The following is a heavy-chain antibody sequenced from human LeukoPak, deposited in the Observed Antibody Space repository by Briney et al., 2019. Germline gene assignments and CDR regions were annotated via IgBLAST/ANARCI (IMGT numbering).Heavy chain of an antibody. CDR3: ARTHCGGGSCDTFDP. CDR1: GVSISNYF. J-gene: IGHJ5*02. V-gene: IGHV4-4*07. CDR2: FYASGTT. D-gene: IGHD2-21*01. Sequence: SETLSLTCNGFGVSISNYFWSWLRQPAGKGLEWIGRFYASGTTYYNPSLRSRLTLSMDTSKNHFSLTLTSVTAADPDVYYCARTHCGGGSCDTFDPWGQGTLVTLSS.